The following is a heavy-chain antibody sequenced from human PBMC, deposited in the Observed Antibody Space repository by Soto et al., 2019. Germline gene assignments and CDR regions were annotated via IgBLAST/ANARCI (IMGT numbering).Heavy chain of an antibody. Sequence: QVQLVQSGAEVKKPGSSVKVSCKASGGIFSSYTISWVRQAPGQGLEWMGRTIPIPDITNYAQKFQGRVTISADKSTSTAYMKLSSLRSEATALYYCATPPPGYCNSATCYSAFDYWGQGTLVTVSS. V-gene: IGHV1-69*02. CDR2: TIPIPDIT. CDR3: ATPPPGYCNSATCYSAFDY. CDR1: GGIFSSYT. D-gene: IGHD2-2*01. J-gene: IGHJ4*02.